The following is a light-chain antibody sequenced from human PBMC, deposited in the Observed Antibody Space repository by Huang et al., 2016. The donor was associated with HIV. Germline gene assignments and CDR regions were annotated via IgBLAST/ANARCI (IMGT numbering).Light chain of an antibody. CDR1: QSVSNS. CDR2: DAS. V-gene: IGKV3-11*01. Sequence: EIVLTQSPATLSLSPGDRATLSCRASQSVSNSLAWYQQKPGQAPRLLIYDASNRAAGIPARFSGTGSVTDFTLTISSLEPEDFAVYYCQQRGNWPPLTFGGGTKVEIK. J-gene: IGKJ4*01. CDR3: QQRGNWPPLT.